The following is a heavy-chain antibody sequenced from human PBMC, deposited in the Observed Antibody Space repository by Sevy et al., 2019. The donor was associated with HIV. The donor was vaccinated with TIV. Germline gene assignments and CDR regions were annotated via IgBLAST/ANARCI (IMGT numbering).Heavy chain of an antibody. V-gene: IGHV3-72*01. CDR3: TRTYCSGGSCNGLFDY. J-gene: IGHJ4*02. CDR2: SRNKANRYTT. CDR1: GFTFSDHY. Sequence: GVSLRLSCVASGFTFSDHYMEWVRQAPGMGLEWVGRSRNKANRYTTEYAASVKGRFTISRDVSKNSMYLQMNSLKSDDTAVYYCTRTYCSGGSCNGLFDYWGQGSRVTVSS. D-gene: IGHD2-15*01.